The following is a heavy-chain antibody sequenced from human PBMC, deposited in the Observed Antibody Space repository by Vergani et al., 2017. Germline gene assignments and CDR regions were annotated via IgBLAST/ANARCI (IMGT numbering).Heavy chain of an antibody. CDR2: IIPIFGTA. V-gene: IGHV1-69*18. CDR3: ARDSQNEELELDPLEFDY. J-gene: IGHJ4*02. CDR1: GGTFSSYA. D-gene: IGHD1-7*01. Sequence: QVQLVQSGAEVKKPGSSVKVSCKASGGTFSSYAISWVRQAPGQGLEWMGRIIPIFGTANYAQKFQGRVTITADESTSTAYMGLSSLRSEDTAVYYCARDSQNEELELDPLEFDYWGQGTLVTVSS.